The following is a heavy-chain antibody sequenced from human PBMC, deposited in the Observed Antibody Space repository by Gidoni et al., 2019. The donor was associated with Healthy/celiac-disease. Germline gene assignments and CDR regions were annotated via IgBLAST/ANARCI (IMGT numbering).Heavy chain of an antibody. CDR1: GGSISSSSSY. CDR2: IDYSGST. CDR3: ARQWDQIAVAG. Sequence: QLQLQESGPGLVKPSETLSLTCTVSGGSISSSSSYWGWIRQHPGKGLEWIGSIDYSGSTYYNPSLKSRVTISLDTSKNHFSLKLSSVTAADTAVYYCARQWDQIAVAGWGQRTLVTVSS. D-gene: IGHD6-19*01. J-gene: IGHJ4*02. V-gene: IGHV4-39*01.